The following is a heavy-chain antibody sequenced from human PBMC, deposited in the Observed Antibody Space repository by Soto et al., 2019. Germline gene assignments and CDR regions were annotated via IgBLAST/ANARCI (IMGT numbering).Heavy chain of an antibody. V-gene: IGHV3-7*01. D-gene: IGHD3-3*01. J-gene: IGHJ3*02. Sequence: GGSLRLSCAASGFTFSSYWMSWVRQAPGKGLEWVANIKQDGSEKYYVDSVKGRFTISRDNAKNSLYLQMNSLRAEDTAVYYCARDKRRSITIFGVVTSYDAFDIWGQGTMVTVS. CDR3: ARDKRRSITIFGVVTSYDAFDI. CDR2: IKQDGSEK. CDR1: GFTFSSYW.